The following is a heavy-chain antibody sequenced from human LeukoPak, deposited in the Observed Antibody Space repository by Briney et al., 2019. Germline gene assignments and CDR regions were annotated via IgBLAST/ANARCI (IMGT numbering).Heavy chain of an antibody. D-gene: IGHD3-22*01. V-gene: IGHV4-59*08. CDR1: GASINTYY. CDR2: IFYSGHS. J-gene: IGHJ4*02. CDR3: ARHGPEYYDATGYYNFDS. Sequence: SETLSLTCTVSGASINTYYWSWIRQPPGKVLEWIGFIFYSGHSKYNPSLKSRLTLSLDTSKSQFSLKLTSVTAADTAVYYCARHGPEYYDATGYYNFDSWSQGTLVTVSS.